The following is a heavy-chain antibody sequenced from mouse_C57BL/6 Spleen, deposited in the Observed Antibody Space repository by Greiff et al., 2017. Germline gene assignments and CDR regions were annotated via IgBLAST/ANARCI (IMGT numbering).Heavy chain of an antibody. V-gene: IGHV1-22*01. CDR1: GYTFTDYN. CDR2: INPNNGGT. J-gene: IGHJ2*01. Sequence: EVQLVESGPELVKPGASVKMSCKASGYTFTDYNMHWVKQSHGKSLEWIGYINPNNGGTSYNQKFKGKATLTVNKSSSTADLELRSLPSEDSAVYYCARNGDGYYVGYWGQGTTLTVSS. CDR3: ARNGDGYYVGY. D-gene: IGHD2-3*01.